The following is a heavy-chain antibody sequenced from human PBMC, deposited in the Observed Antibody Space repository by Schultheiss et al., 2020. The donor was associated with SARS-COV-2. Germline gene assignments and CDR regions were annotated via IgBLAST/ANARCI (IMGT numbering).Heavy chain of an antibody. Sequence: GESLKISCAASGFTFSSYSMNWVRQAPGKGLEWVSYISSSGSAIYYADSVKGRFTISRDNAKNSLYLQMNSLRAEDTAVYYCARDRPPYYYDSSGYFPYYGMDVWGQGTTVTVSS. V-gene: IGHV3-48*04. CDR3: ARDRPPYYYDSSGYFPYYGMDV. J-gene: IGHJ6*02. CDR1: GFTFSSYS. CDR2: ISSSGSAI. D-gene: IGHD3-22*01.